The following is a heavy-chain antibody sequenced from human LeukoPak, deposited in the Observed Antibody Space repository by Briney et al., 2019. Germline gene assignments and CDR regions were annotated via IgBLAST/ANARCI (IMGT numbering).Heavy chain of an antibody. CDR2: IYYSGST. Sequence: SETLSLTCTVSGGSISSYYWSWIRQPPGKGLEWIGYIYYSGSTNYNPSLKGRVTISVDTSKNQFSLKLSSVTAADTAVYYCARARLSGGVIPYNWFDPWGQGTLVTVSS. V-gene: IGHV4-59*01. CDR3: ARARLSGGVIPYNWFDP. J-gene: IGHJ5*02. D-gene: IGHD3-16*02. CDR1: GGSISSYY.